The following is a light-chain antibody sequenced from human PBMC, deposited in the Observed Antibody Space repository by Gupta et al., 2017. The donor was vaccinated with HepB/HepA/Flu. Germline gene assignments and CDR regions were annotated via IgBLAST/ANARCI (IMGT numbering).Light chain of an antibody. CDR2: GNS. V-gene: IGLV1-40*01. J-gene: IGLJ3*02. CDR1: SSNIGAGYD. Sequence: QSVLTQPPSVSGAPGQRVTISCTGSSSNIGAGYDVHRHQQLPGTAPKLLIYGNSNRPSGVPDRFSGSKSGTSASLAITGLQAEDEADYYCQSYDSSLRVFGGGTKLTVL. CDR3: QSYDSSLRV.